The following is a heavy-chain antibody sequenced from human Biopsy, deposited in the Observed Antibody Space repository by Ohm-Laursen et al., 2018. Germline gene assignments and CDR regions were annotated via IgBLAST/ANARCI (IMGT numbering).Heavy chain of an antibody. V-gene: IGHV4-31*01. Sequence: SQTLSLTCTVSGGSVSSGGFYWSWIRQHPGKGLEWIGYIHYSGTTYYNPSLKSLVTISVDTSKNQFSLKLNSVTAADTAVYYCARRPYGGTRYWYFDLWGRGTLVTVSS. J-gene: IGHJ2*01. CDR3: ARRPYGGTRYWYFDL. CDR2: IHYSGTT. D-gene: IGHD4-23*01. CDR1: GGSVSSGGFY.